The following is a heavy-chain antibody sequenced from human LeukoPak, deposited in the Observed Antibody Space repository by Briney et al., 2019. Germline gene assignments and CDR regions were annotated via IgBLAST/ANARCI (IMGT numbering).Heavy chain of an antibody. J-gene: IGHJ4*02. CDR2: ISPTGSTT. D-gene: IGHD6-6*01. CDR3: ARGPNSSWSGLDF. V-gene: IGHV3-74*01. CDR1: GFSFSGHW. Sequence: GGSLRLSCAASGFSFSGHWMHRARQLPGKGLVWVSRISPTGSTTSYADSVKGRFTVSRDNAKNTLYLQVNKLGAEDTAVYYCARGPNSSWSGLDFWGQGTLLTVSS.